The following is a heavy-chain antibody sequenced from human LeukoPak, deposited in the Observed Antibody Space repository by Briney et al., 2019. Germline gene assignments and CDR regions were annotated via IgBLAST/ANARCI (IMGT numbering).Heavy chain of an antibody. D-gene: IGHD1-20*01. Sequence: GGSLRLSCAASGFTFSDHFMDWVRQAPGKGLEWVGRIRKKPNSYTTEYAASAKGRFTFSRDDSKNSLYLQMNSLEAEDTGVYYCARVSAITGATDALDFWGQGTMVTVSS. CDR1: GFTFSDHF. CDR2: IRKKPNSYTT. J-gene: IGHJ3*01. V-gene: IGHV3-72*01. CDR3: ARVSAITGATDALDF.